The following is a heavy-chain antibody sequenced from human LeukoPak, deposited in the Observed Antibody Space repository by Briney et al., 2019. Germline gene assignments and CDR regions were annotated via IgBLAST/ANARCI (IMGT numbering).Heavy chain of an antibody. CDR3: ARGIVGIIPIDY. J-gene: IGHJ4*02. Sequence: GGSLRLSCAASGFTVSTNYMSWVRQAPGKGLEWVSLFYYGANTYYTDSVKGRFTISRDDSKNTLYLQMNSPRAEDTAVYYCARGIVGIIPIDYWGQGTLVTVSS. CDR2: FYYGANT. CDR1: GFTVSTNY. D-gene: IGHD1-26*01. V-gene: IGHV3-53*01.